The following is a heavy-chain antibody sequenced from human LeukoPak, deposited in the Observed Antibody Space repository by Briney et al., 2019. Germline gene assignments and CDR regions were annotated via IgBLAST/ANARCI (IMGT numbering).Heavy chain of an antibody. CDR1: GITLSNYG. D-gene: IGHD3-22*01. CDR2: ISDTGGRT. Sequence: GSLRLSCAVSGITLSNYGMTWVRQAPGKGLEWVAGISDTGGRTNYADSVKGRFTISRDNPKNTLYLQMNSLRAEDTAVYFCAKRGVVIRVILVGFHKEAYYFDSWGQGALVTVSS. CDR3: AKRGVVIRVILVGFHKEAYYFDS. V-gene: IGHV3-23*01. J-gene: IGHJ4*02.